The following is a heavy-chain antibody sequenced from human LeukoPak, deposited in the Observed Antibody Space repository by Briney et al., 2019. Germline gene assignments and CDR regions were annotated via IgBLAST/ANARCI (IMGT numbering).Heavy chain of an antibody. V-gene: IGHV4-59*08. CDR1: GGSISSYY. Sequence: SETLSLTCTVSGGSISSYYWSWIRQPPGKGLEWIGYIYYSGSTNYNPSLKSRVTISVDTSKNQFSLKLSSVTAADTAVYYCARHQGVEGYYDSSGYFYYFDYWGQGTLVTVSS. CDR3: ARHQGVEGYYDSSGYFYYFDY. J-gene: IGHJ4*02. D-gene: IGHD3-22*01. CDR2: IYYSGST.